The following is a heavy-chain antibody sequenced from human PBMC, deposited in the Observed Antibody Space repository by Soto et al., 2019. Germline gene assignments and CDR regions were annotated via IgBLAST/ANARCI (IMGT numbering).Heavy chain of an antibody. J-gene: IGHJ4*02. CDR3: AKRTPRMIVVEHYFDY. CDR1: GGTFSSYA. Sequence: GASVKVSCKASGGTFSSYAISWVRQAPGQGLEWMGIINPSGGSTSYAQKFQGRVTMTRDTSTSTVYMELSSLRAEDTAVYYCAKRTPRMIVVEHYFDYWGQGTLVTVSS. CDR2: INPSGGST. V-gene: IGHV1-46*01. D-gene: IGHD3-22*01.